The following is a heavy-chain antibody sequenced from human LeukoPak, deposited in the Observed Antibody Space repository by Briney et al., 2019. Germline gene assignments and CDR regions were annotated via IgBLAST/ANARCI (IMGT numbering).Heavy chain of an antibody. Sequence: PSETLSLTCAVSGGSISSYYWSWIRQPPGKGLEWLGYIYYSGSTNYNPSLKSRVTISVDTSKNQFSLKLSSVTAADTAVYYCARAAGRKSSSGYFDYWGQGTLVTVSS. D-gene: IGHD6-19*01. CDR3: ARAAGRKSSSGYFDY. CDR1: GGSISSYY. J-gene: IGHJ4*02. V-gene: IGHV4-59*01. CDR2: IYYSGST.